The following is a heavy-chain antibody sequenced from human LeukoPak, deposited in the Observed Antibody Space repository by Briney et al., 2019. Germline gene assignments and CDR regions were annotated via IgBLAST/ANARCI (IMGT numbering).Heavy chain of an antibody. Sequence: SETLSLTCTVSGGSISSSSYYWGWIRQPPGKGLEWIGSIYYSGSTYYNPSLKSRVTISVDTSKNQFSLRLSSVTAADTAVYYCASITMVREGYWGQGTLVTVSS. V-gene: IGHV4-39*07. D-gene: IGHD3-10*01. CDR1: GGSISSSSYY. J-gene: IGHJ4*02. CDR3: ASITMVREGY. CDR2: IYYSGST.